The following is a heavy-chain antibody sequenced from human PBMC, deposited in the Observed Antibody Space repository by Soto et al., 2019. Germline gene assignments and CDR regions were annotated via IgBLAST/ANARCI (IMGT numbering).Heavy chain of an antibody. CDR1: GGSFSGYY. CDR2: INHSGST. D-gene: IGHD3-10*01. Sequence: SETLSLTCAVYGGSFSGYYWSWIRQPPGKGLEWIGEINHSGSTNYNPSPKSRVTISVDTSKNQFSLKLSSVTAADTAVYYCARGSSLWFGGKTRFDPWGQGTLVTVSS. J-gene: IGHJ5*02. CDR3: ARGSSLWFGGKTRFDP. V-gene: IGHV4-34*01.